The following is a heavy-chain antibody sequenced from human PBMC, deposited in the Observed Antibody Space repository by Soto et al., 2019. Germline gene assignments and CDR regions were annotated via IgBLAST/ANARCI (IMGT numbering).Heavy chain of an antibody. D-gene: IGHD2-8*02. V-gene: IGHV1-3*01. CDR2: INAGNGNT. CDR1: GYTFTSYA. CDR3: ARDLVMDV. J-gene: IGHJ6*02. Sequence: QVQLVQSGAEVKKPGASVKVSCKASGYTFTSYAMHWVRQAPGQRLEWMGWINAGNGNTKYSQKFQGRVTITRDTSASTAYMELRSLRSEDTAVYYCARDLVMDVWGHWTTVTVSS.